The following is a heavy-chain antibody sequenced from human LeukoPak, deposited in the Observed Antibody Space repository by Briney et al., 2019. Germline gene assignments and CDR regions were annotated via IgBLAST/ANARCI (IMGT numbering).Heavy chain of an antibody. J-gene: IGHJ4*02. D-gene: IGHD3-10*01. CDR3: ARVSSRVFDY. CDR2: TYYRSKWYN. Sequence: SQTLSLTCAISGDSVSNNNVAWNWIRQSPSRGLEWLGRTYYRSKWYNDYAISVKCRITINPDTSMNQFSLQLNSVTPDDTAVYYCARVSSRVFDYWGQGTLVTVSS. CDR1: GDSVSNNNVA. V-gene: IGHV6-1*01.